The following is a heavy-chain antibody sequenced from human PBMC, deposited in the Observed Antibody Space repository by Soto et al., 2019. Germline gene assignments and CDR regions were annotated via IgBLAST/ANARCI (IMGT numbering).Heavy chain of an antibody. V-gene: IGHV1-24*01. CDR2: FDPEDGET. Sequence: ASVKVSCKVSGYTLTELSMHWVRQAPGKGLEWTGGFDPEDGETIYAQKFQGRVTMTEDTSTDTAYMELSSLRSEDTAVYYCATHLVNCAYYYYGMDVWGQGTTVTVSS. CDR1: GYTLTELS. CDR3: ATHLVNCAYYYYGMDV. J-gene: IGHJ6*02. D-gene: IGHD2-21*01.